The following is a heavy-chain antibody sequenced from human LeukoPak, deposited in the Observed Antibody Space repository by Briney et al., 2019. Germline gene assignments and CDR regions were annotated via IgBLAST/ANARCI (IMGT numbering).Heavy chain of an antibody. CDR3: AKDLGDYGDYTYEY. V-gene: IGHV3-23*01. CDR2: ISGSGGST. D-gene: IGHD4-17*01. Sequence: PGGSLRLSCAASGFTFSSYAMSWVRQAPGKGLEWVSAISGSGGSTYYADSVKGRFTISRDNSKNTLYLQMNSLRAEDTAVYYCAKDLGDYGDYTYEYWGQGTLVTVSS. J-gene: IGHJ4*02. CDR1: GFTFSSYA.